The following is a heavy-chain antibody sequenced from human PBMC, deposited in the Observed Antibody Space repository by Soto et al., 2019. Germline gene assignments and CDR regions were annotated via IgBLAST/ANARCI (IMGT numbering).Heavy chain of an antibody. D-gene: IGHD3-10*01. CDR2: IKQDGRER. J-gene: IGHJ5*02. CDR1: GFSFSSYW. CDR3: AGDGVRNGTYNGRLAP. V-gene: IGHV3-7*01. Sequence: DVQLVESGGDLVQPGGSLRLSCAASGFSFSSYWMTWVRQAPGKGLEWVANIKQDGRERYYVASVKGRFTISRDNGKNLLFLQMTSLTPDDTEVYYCAGDGVRNGTYNGRLAPWGQGTLVNVSS.